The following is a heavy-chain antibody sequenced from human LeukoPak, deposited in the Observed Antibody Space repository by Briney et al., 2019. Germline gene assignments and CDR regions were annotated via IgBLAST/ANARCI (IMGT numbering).Heavy chain of an antibody. CDR3: AREWVVMTTVPSNYFDY. CDR1: GFTFSSYS. D-gene: IGHD4-11*01. Sequence: GSLRLSCAASGFTFSSYSMNWVRQAPGKGLEWVSSIISSSSYIYYADSVKGRFTISRDNAKNSLYLQMNSLRAEDTAVYYCAREWVVMTTVPSNYFDYWGQGTLVTVSS. CDR2: IISSSSYI. J-gene: IGHJ4*02. V-gene: IGHV3-21*01.